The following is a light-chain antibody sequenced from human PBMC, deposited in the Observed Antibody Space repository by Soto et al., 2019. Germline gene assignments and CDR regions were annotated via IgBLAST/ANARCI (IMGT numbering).Light chain of an antibody. CDR2: EGN. J-gene: IGLJ2*01. Sequence: QSALTQPASVSGSPGQSITISCTGTSSDVGSYNLVSWYQQHPGKAPKLIIYEGNKRPSGVSARFSGSKSGNTASLTISGLQSEDEADYYCCSYAGSSTLIFGGGTKVTVL. CDR3: CSYAGSSTLI. CDR1: SSDVGSYNL. V-gene: IGLV2-23*01.